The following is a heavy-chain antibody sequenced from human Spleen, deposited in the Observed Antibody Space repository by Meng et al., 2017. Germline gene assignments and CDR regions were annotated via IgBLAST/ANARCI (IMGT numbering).Heavy chain of an antibody. Sequence: QVPLQQWGAGLLTPSKTRSLTCTVSGGVISSGGYYWSWIRQHPGKGLEWIGYIYYSGSTYYNPSLKSRVTISVDTSKNQFSLKLSSVTAADTAVYYCARGVCSSSCYFHNWFDPWGQGTLVTVSS. V-gene: IGHV4-31*03. J-gene: IGHJ5*02. D-gene: IGHD6-13*01. CDR3: ARGVCSSSCYFHNWFDP. CDR1: GGVISSGGYY. CDR2: IYYSGST.